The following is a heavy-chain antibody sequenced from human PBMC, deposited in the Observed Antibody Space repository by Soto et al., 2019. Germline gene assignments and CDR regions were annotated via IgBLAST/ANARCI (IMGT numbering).Heavy chain of an antibody. CDR2: ISGGGGDT. V-gene: IGHV3-23*01. CDR1: GFTFSTYG. D-gene: IGHD6-19*01. Sequence: EVQLLESGGGLVQPRGSLRLSCAASGFTFSTYGMSWVRQAPGKGLELVSVISGGGGDTYYAGSVEGRFTISRDNSKNTLYLEMNRLRAEDTAVYYCAKTQQWGLPLSGGMDVWGQGTTVTVSS. J-gene: IGHJ6*02. CDR3: AKTQQWGLPLSGGMDV.